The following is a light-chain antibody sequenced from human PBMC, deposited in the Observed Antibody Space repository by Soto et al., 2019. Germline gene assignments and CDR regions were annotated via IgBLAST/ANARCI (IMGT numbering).Light chain of an antibody. J-gene: IGKJ1*01. V-gene: IGKV3-15*01. Sequence: EIVMTQSPATLSVSPGERATLSCRASQSVNINLAWYQQKPGQAPRLLIYGASTRFPGIPDRFSGSGSGTEFSLTISSLQSEDSAVYYCQQYSRWPTWTFGQGTKVEIK. CDR3: QQYSRWPTWT. CDR2: GAS. CDR1: QSVNIN.